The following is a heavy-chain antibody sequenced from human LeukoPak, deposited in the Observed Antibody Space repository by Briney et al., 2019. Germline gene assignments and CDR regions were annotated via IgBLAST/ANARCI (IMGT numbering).Heavy chain of an antibody. J-gene: IGHJ6*02. Sequence: GGSLRLSCAASGFTFSNYWMNWVRQAPGKGLVWVSHINSDGSTTPYADSVKGRFTISRDNARNTLYLQMDSLRAEDTAVYYCARDRMVGYYHYGMDVWGQGTTVSVSS. CDR2: INSDGSTT. D-gene: IGHD2-8*01. CDR1: GFTFSNYW. V-gene: IGHV3-74*01. CDR3: ARDRMVGYYHYGMDV.